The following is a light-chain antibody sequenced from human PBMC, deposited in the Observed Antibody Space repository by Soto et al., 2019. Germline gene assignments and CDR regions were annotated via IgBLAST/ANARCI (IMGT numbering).Light chain of an antibody. CDR1: QSVSSS. CDR3: QQRSNWSPPFT. J-gene: IGKJ2*01. CDR2: DTS. V-gene: IGKV3-15*01. Sequence: EIVVTQSPATLSVSPGERVTLSCRASQSVSSSLAWYQQRPGQAPRLLIYDTSTRAPGIAARFSGSGSGTEFTLTISSLQSEDVAVYYCQQRSNWSPPFTFGPGTKVEMK.